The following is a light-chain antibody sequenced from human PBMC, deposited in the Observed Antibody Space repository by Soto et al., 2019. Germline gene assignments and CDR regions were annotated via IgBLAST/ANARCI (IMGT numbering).Light chain of an antibody. CDR3: QQYNSWPPRT. Sequence: EIVMTQSPASLSVSPGVTATLSCRASQSISNSLAWYQQKPGQAPSLLIYGASTRATGIPARFSGSGSGTEFTLTISSLQSEDSALYYCQQYNSWPPRTFGQGTKLEIK. CDR1: QSISNS. J-gene: IGKJ2*01. CDR2: GAS. V-gene: IGKV3-15*01.